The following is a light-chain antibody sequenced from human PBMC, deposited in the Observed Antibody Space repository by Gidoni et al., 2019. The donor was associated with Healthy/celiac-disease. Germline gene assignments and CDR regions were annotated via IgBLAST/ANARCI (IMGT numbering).Light chain of an antibody. CDR3: QQYNSYSPFX. Sequence: DIQMTQSPSTLSASVGDRVTITCRASQSISSWLAWYQQKPGKAPKLLIYKASSLESGVPSRFSGSGSGTEFTLTISSLQPDDFATYYCQQYNSYSPFXFXPGTKVDIK. V-gene: IGKV1-5*03. J-gene: IGKJ3*01. CDR2: KAS. CDR1: QSISSW.